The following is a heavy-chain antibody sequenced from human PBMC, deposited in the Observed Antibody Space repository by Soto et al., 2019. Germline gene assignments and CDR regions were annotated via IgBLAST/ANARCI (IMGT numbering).Heavy chain of an antibody. CDR1: GFTFTSSA. Sequence: SVKVSCKASGFTFTSSAMQWVRQARGQRLEWIGWIVVGSGNTNYAQKFQERVTITRDMSTSTAYMELTSVTAVDTAVYYCARREIQGPIDYWGQGTLVTVSS. V-gene: IGHV1-58*02. D-gene: IGHD1-26*01. J-gene: IGHJ4*02. CDR3: ARREIQGPIDY. CDR2: IVVGSGNT.